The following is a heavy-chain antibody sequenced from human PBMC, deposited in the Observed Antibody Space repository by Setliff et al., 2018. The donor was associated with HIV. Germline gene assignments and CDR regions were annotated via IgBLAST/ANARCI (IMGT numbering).Heavy chain of an antibody. D-gene: IGHD3-3*01. Sequence: ASVKVSCKPFGYTFTDYDINWVRQASGQGLEWMGWMSPNSGNIGYAQKFQGRVAMTRDTSMNTAYMELSSLRSEDTAVYFCARGRDAYTFGMSDYWGPGTLVTVSS. V-gene: IGHV1-8*02. CDR1: GYTFTDYD. CDR2: MSPNSGNI. CDR3: ARGRDAYTFGMSDY. J-gene: IGHJ4*02.